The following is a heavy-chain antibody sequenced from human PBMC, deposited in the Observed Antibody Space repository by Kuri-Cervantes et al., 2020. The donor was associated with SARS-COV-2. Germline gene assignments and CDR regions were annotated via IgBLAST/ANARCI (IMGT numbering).Heavy chain of an antibody. CDR3: ARVGLRRITIFGVVMDGNWFDP. Sequence: GSLRLSCTVSGGFISSYYWSWIRQPPGKGLEWIGYIYYSGCTNYNPSLKSRVTISVDTSKNQFSLKLSSVTAADTAVYYCARVGLRRITIFGVVMDGNWFDPWGQGTRVTVSS. J-gene: IGHJ5*02. V-gene: IGHV4-59*08. D-gene: IGHD3-3*01. CDR1: GGFISSYY. CDR2: IYYSGCT.